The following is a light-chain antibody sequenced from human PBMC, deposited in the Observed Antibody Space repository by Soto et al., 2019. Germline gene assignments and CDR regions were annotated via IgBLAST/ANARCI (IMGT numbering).Light chain of an antibody. V-gene: IGKV3-11*01. CDR2: DAS. Sequence: EIVLTQSPATLSLSPGERATISCRASQSVSSYLAWYQQKPGQAPRLLIYDASNKTTGIPARFSGSGSGTDFTLSIRSLAPEEFAVYYCQQRSNWPPYTFGQGTKLAIK. J-gene: IGKJ2*01. CDR1: QSVSSY. CDR3: QQRSNWPPYT.